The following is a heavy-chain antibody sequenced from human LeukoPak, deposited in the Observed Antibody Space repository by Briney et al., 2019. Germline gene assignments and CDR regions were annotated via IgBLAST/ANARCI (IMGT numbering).Heavy chain of an antibody. CDR1: GFTFSSYS. Sequence: GGSLRLSCAASGFTFSSYSMNWVRQAPGKGLEWVSYISSSSSTIYYADSVKGRFTISRDNAKNSLYLQMNSLRAEDTAVYYWARGPPGVVVPAATAFDYWGQGTLVTVSS. CDR3: ARGPPGVVVPAATAFDY. CDR2: ISSSSSTI. D-gene: IGHD2-2*01. V-gene: IGHV3-48*01. J-gene: IGHJ4*02.